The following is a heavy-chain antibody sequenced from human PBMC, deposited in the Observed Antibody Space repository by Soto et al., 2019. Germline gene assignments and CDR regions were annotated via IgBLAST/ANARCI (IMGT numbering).Heavy chain of an antibody. CDR3: ARGGSGWAEYFQH. CDR2: IYYTGGT. CDR1: GGSIGSTDSY. Sequence: QVQLQESGPGLVGPSQTLSLTCTVSGGSIGSTDSYWSWIRRPPGKGLEWIGYIYYTGGTFYNPSLKSRLTISLETSSNQFSLTLTSVTATDTGIYYCARGGSGWAEYFQHWGQGTLVAVSS. J-gene: IGHJ1*01. D-gene: IGHD6-25*01. V-gene: IGHV4-30-4*08.